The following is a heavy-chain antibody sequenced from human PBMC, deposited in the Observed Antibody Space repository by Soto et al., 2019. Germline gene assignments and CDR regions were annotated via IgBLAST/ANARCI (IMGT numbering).Heavy chain of an antibody. J-gene: IGHJ4*02. D-gene: IGHD3-10*01. CDR3: ARRRGRFGEAVY. V-gene: IGHV4-39*02. CDR1: GGSVGGSGYY. Sequence: QLQLQESGPGLLKPAETLFLSCSVPGGSVGGSGYYWGWIRQSPVKGLEWIGNVHYDQTTYYSPSLESRLTISIDTLKHNFSLKLTSVFAAATAVYDFARRRGRFGEAVYSGQGTLVTVS. CDR2: VHYDQTT.